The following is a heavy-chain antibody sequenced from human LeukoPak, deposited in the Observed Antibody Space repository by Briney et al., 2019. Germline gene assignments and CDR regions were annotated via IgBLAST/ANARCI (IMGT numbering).Heavy chain of an antibody. J-gene: IGHJ1*01. CDR1: GFTFSSSG. Sequence: GRSLTLSCAASGFTFSSSGMRWVRQAPGKGLEWVAFVSYDGGKKYYADSVKGRFTISRDNSKNTLYLQMNSLRAEDTAVYYCAKPAYCGGDCYSSPFQHWGQGTLVTVSS. V-gene: IGHV3-30*18. CDR3: AKPAYCGGDCYSSPFQH. D-gene: IGHD2-21*02. CDR2: VSYDGGKK.